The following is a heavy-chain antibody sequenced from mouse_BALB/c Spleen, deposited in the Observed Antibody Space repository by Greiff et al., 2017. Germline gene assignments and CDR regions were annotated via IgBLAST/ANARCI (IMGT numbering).Heavy chain of an antibody. J-gene: IGHJ3*01. V-gene: IGHV3-2*02. CDR3: ARGTLLRLSWFAY. CDR2: ISYSGST. D-gene: IGHD1-2*01. Sequence: DVKLVESGPGLVKPSQSLSLTCTVTGYSITSDYAWNWIRQFPGNKLEWMGYISYSGSTSYNPSLKSRISITRDTSKNQFFLQLNSVTTEDTATYYCARGTLLRLSWFAYWGQGTLVTVSA. CDR1: GYSITSDYA.